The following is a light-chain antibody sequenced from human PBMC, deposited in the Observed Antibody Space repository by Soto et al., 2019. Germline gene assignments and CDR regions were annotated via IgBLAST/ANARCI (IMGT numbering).Light chain of an antibody. V-gene: IGKV1-33*01. J-gene: IGKJ4*01. Sequence: DIQMTQSPSSLSSSVGYRFTITCQASQDISNYLNWYQQKPGKAPKLLINDASNLETGVPSRFSGSGSGTDFTFTISSLQPEDIATYYCQQCDNLPLTFGGGTKVDI. CDR1: QDISNY. CDR2: DAS. CDR3: QQCDNLPLT.